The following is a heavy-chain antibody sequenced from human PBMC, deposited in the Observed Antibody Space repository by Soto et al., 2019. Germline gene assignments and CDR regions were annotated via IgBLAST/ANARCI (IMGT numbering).Heavy chain of an antibody. CDR1: GFTISSNW. V-gene: IGHV3-74*01. CDR3: ARGRDGWVNAFAI. D-gene: IGHD6-19*01. CDR2: INKGGSST. Sequence: GGSLRLSCAASGFTISSNWMHWVRQAPGKGLVWVSRINKGGSSTPYAGSVKGRFTISRDNAKNTLYLQINSLRAEDTAVYFCARGRDGWVNAFAIWGQGTMVTVSS. J-gene: IGHJ3*02.